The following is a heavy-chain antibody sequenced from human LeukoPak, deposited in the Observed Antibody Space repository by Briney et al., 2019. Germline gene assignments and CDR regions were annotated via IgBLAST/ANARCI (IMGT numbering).Heavy chain of an antibody. CDR2: ISSSSSYI. Sequence: GGSLRLSCAASGFTFSSYSMNWVRQAPGKGLEWVSSISSSSSYIYYADSVKGRFTISRDNAKNSLYLQMNSLRAEDTAVYYCARQIGSIAVAGRCYDYWGQGTLVTVSS. V-gene: IGHV3-21*01. J-gene: IGHJ4*02. CDR3: ARQIGSIAVAGRCYDY. D-gene: IGHD6-19*01. CDR1: GFTFSSYS.